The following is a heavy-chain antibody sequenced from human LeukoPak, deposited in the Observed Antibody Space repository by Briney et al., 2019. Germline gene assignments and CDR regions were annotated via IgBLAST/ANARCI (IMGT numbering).Heavy chain of an antibody. J-gene: IGHJ6*02. V-gene: IGHV1-58*01. CDR3: AADTGCYDILTGLMDV. D-gene: IGHD3-9*01. Sequence: SVKVSCKASGFTFTSSAVQWVRQARGQRLEWIGWIVVGSGNTNYAQKFQERVTITRDMSTSTAYMELSSLRSEDTAVYYCAADTGCYDILTGLMDVWGQGTTVTVSS. CDR2: IVVGSGNT. CDR1: GFTFTSSA.